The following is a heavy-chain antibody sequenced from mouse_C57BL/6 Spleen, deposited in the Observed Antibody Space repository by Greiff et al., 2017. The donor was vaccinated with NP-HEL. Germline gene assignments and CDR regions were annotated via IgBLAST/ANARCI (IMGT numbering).Heavy chain of an antibody. CDR1: GYSFTDYN. CDR2: INPNYGTT. J-gene: IGHJ4*01. D-gene: IGHD2-4*01. CDR3: AREKGGIYYDLYYAMDY. Sequence: VQLQQSGPELVKPGASVKISCKASGYSFTDYNMNWVKQSNGKSLEWIGVINPNYGTTSYNQKFKGKATLTVDQSSSTAYMQLNSLTSEDSAVYYCAREKGGIYYDLYYAMDYWGQGTSVTVSS. V-gene: IGHV1-39*01.